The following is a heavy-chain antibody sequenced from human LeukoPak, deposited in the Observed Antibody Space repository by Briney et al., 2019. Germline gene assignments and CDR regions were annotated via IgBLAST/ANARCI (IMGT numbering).Heavy chain of an antibody. V-gene: IGHV4-59*08. J-gene: IGHJ3*02. CDR1: GGSISSYY. CDR2: IYYSGST. D-gene: IGHD5-24*01. Sequence: SETLSLTCTVSGGSISSYYWSWIRQPPGKGLEWIGYIYYSGSTNYNPSLKSRVTISVDTSKNQFSLKLSSVTAADTAVYCCARQGTGRDGYNLTPNDAFDIWGQGTMVTVSS. CDR3: ARQGTGRDGYNLTPNDAFDI.